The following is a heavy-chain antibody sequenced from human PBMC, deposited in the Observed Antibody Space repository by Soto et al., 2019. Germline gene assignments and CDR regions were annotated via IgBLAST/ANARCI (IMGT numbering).Heavy chain of an antibody. CDR2: IYYSGST. CDR3: ARESHRGVAGPLFDP. CDR1: GGSISSYY. V-gene: IGHV4-59*01. J-gene: IGHJ5*02. Sequence: SETLSLTCTVSGGSISSYYWSWIRQPPGKGLEWIGYIYYSGSTNYNPSLKSRVTISVDTSKNQFSLKLSSVTAADTAVYYCARESHRGVAGPLFDPWGQGTLVTVSS. D-gene: IGHD6-19*01.